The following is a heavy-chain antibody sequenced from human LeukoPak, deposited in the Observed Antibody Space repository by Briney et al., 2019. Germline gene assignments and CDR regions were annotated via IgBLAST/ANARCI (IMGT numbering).Heavy chain of an antibody. Sequence: GGSLRLSCAASGFPFNSFAMHWVRQAPGKGLEWVAVISYDGSNKYYVDSVKGRFTISRDNSKNTLYLQMNSLRAEDTAVYYCATPGAYCGGDCYSGLNYWGQGTLVTVSS. J-gene: IGHJ4*02. CDR3: ATPGAYCGGDCYSGLNY. CDR2: ISYDGSNK. V-gene: IGHV3-30*04. D-gene: IGHD2-21*02. CDR1: GFPFNSFA.